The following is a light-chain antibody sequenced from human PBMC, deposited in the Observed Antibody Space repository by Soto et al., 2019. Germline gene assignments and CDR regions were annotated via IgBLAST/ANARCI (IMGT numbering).Light chain of an antibody. CDR2: AAS. V-gene: IGKV1D-12*01. Sequence: DMQMTQSPSSVSASVGDRVTITCRASQGINTWLTWYQQKPEKAPKLLISAASSLQSGIPSRFSGSGSGTDFTLTISSLQPEDFATYYCQQSYTYPWTFGQGTKVEIK. J-gene: IGKJ1*01. CDR1: QGINTW. CDR3: QQSYTYPWT.